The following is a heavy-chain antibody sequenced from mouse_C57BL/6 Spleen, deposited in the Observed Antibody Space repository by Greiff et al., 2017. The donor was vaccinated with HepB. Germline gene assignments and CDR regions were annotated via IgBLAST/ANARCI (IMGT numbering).Heavy chain of an antibody. CDR3: ARTYSNYEYFDY. V-gene: IGHV1-42*01. J-gene: IGHJ2*01. CDR1: GYSFTGYY. Sequence: VHVKQSGPELVKPGASVKISCKASGYSFTGYYMNWVKQSPEKSLEWIGEINPSTGGTTYNQKFKAKATLTVDKSSSTAYMQLKSLTSEDSAVYYCARTYSNYEYFDYWGQGTTLTVSS. D-gene: IGHD2-5*01. CDR2: INPSTGGT.